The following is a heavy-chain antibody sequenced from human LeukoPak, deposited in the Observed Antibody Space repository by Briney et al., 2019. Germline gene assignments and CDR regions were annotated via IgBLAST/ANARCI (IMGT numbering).Heavy chain of an antibody. V-gene: IGHV3-7*01. Sequence: GGSLRLSCAASGFTFSNYWKNCVLQAPGKGLEWVANINEDGSEKYYVDSVKGRFTISRDNAKNSLCLQMNSLGGEDTAVYYCVRGGRRGDVWGQGTTVTVSS. CDR3: VRGGRRGDV. D-gene: IGHD1-26*01. CDR2: INEDGSEK. J-gene: IGHJ6*02. CDR1: GFTFSNYW.